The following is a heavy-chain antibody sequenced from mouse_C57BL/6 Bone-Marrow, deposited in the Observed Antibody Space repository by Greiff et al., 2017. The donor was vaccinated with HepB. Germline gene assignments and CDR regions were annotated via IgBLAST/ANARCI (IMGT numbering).Heavy chain of an antibody. J-gene: IGHJ3*01. Sequence: EVHLVESGGGLWQPKGSLKRSCAASGFTLNTYAWPWVRQAPGKGWEWVARIRSKRMIYATYRGDSVKDRFTMSRDDSQSMLYLQMNNLKTEDTAMYYCVSDSNPAWFAYWGQGTLVTVSA. V-gene: IGHV10-3*01. CDR3: VSDSNPAWFAY. CDR1: GFTLNTYA. CDR2: IRSKRMIYAT.